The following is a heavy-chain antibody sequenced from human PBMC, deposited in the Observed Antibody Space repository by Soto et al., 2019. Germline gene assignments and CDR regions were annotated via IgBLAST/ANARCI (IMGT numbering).Heavy chain of an antibody. CDR3: ARGHDYVWGSYRPYYFDY. V-gene: IGHV1-69*01. J-gene: IGHJ4*02. CDR1: GGTFSSYA. Sequence: QVQLVQSGAEVKKPGSSVKVSCKASGGTFSSYAISWVRQAPGQGLEWMGGIIPIFGTANYVQKFQGRVTITADESTSTAYMELSSLRSEDTSVYYCARGHDYVWGSYRPYYFDYWGQGTLVTVSS. CDR2: IIPIFGTA. D-gene: IGHD3-16*02.